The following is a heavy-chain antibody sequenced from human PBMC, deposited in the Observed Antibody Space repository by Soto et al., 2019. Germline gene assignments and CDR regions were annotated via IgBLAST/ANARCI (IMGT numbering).Heavy chain of an antibody. Sequence: EVQLLESGGGLVQPGGSLRLSCAASGFTFSSYAMSWVRQAPGKGLEWVSAISGSGGSTYYADSVKGRFTISRDNSKNTLYLQMNSLRAEDTAVYYCAKGGAYSYHYYYYMDVWGKGTTVTVSS. CDR3: AKGGAYSYHYYYYMDV. CDR2: ISGSGGST. V-gene: IGHV3-23*01. CDR1: GFTFSSYA. J-gene: IGHJ6*03. D-gene: IGHD4-4*01.